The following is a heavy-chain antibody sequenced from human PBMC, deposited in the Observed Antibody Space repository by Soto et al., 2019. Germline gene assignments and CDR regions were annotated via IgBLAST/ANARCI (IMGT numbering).Heavy chain of an antibody. J-gene: IGHJ4*02. CDR2: ISAYNGNT. CDR1: GYTFTSYG. CDR3: ARDFGGRFLEWSNFDY. Sequence: QVQLVQSGAEVKKPGASVKVSCKASGYTFTSYGISCVRQAPGQGLEWMGWISAYNGNTNYAQKLQGRVTMTTDTSTSTAYMELRSSRSDDTAVYYCARDFGGRFLEWSNFDYWGQGTLVTVAS. D-gene: IGHD3-3*01. V-gene: IGHV1-18*01.